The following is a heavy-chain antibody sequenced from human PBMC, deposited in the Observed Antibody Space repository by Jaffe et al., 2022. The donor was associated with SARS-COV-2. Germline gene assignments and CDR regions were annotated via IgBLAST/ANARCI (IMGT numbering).Heavy chain of an antibody. CDR2: IYYSGST. Sequence: QVQLQESGPGLVKPSETLSLTCTVSGGSISSYYWSWIRQPPGKGLEWIGYIYYSGSTNYNPSLKSRVTISVDTSKNQFSLKLSSVTAADTAVYYCAREAAVAGSEFDYWGQGTLVTVSS. J-gene: IGHJ4*02. V-gene: IGHV4-59*01. CDR1: GGSISSYY. D-gene: IGHD6-19*01. CDR3: AREAAVAGSEFDY.